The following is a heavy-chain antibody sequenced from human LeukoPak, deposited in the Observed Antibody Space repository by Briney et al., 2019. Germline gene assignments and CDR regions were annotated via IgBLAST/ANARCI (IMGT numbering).Heavy chain of an antibody. D-gene: IGHD1-26*01. CDR1: GGSLSSYY. CDR2: IYYSGST. V-gene: IGHV4-59*08. CDR3: ARHLSGSYYFDYWYFDL. J-gene: IGHJ2*01. Sequence: PSETLSLTCTVSGGSLSSYYWSWIRQPPGKGLEWIGYIYYSGSTNYNPSLKSRVTISVDTSKNQFSLKLSSVTAADTAVYYCARHLSGSYYFDYWYFDLWGRGTLVTVSS.